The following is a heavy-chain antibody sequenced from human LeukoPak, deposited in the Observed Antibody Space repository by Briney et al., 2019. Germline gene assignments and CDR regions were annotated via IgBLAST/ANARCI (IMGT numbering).Heavy chain of an antibody. J-gene: IGHJ3*02. Sequence: GRSLRLSCAASGFTFSSYAMHWVRQAPGKGLEWVAVISYDGSNKYYADSVKGRFTISRDNSKNTLYLQMNSLRAEDTAVYYCARDRTSYGANGAFDIWGQGTMVTVSS. CDR3: ARDRTSYGANGAFDI. CDR2: ISYDGSNK. CDR1: GFTFSSYA. D-gene: IGHD1-26*01. V-gene: IGHV3-30-3*01.